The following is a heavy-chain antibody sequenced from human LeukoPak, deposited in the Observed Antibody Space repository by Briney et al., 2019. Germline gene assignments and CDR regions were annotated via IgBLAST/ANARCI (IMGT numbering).Heavy chain of an antibody. V-gene: IGHV3-23*01. Sequence: GGSLRLSCAASGFTFSSYAMSWVRQAPGKGLEWVSVISGSGGSTYYADSVKGRFTISRVNSKNTLYLQMNSLRDEDTAVYYCANLESGDDVFDIWGQGTMVTVSS. D-gene: IGHD5-12*01. CDR2: ISGSGGST. CDR1: GFTFSSYA. J-gene: IGHJ3*02. CDR3: ANLESGDDVFDI.